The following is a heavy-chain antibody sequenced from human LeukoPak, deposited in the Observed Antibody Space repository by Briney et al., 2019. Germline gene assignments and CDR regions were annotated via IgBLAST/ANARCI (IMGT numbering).Heavy chain of an antibody. CDR3: AREDIYYYGSGSYYNPPRWCMDV. V-gene: IGHV3-48*03. CDR2: ICSSGSNI. J-gene: IGHJ6*04. Sequence: GGSLRLSCAASGFTFSSYGMNWVRQAPGKGLEWVSFICSSGSNIYYADSVKGRFTISRDNAKNSLYLQMNSLRAEDTAVYYCAREDIYYYGSGSYYNPPRWCMDVWGKGTTVTVSS. CDR1: GFTFSSYG. D-gene: IGHD3-10*01.